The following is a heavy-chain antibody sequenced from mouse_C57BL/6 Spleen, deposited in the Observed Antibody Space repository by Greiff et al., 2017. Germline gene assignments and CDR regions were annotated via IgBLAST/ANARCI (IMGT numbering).Heavy chain of an antibody. J-gene: IGHJ2*01. V-gene: IGHV6-3*01. Sequence: EVQRVESGGGLVQPGGSMKLSCVASGFTFSNYWMNWVRQSPEKGLEWVAQIRLKSDNYEKHYAESVKGSVTISRDDSKSSVYLQMNNLRAEDTGIYYCTFITTVVAPFDYWGQGTTLTVSS. CDR2: IRLKSDNYEK. D-gene: IGHD1-1*01. CDR1: GFTFSNYW. CDR3: TFITTVVAPFDY.